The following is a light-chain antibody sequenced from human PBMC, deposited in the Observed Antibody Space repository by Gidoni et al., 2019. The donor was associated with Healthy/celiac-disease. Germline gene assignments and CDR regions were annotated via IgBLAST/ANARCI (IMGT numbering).Light chain of an antibody. CDR2: WAS. J-gene: IGKJ1*01. CDR3: QQYYSTPRT. CDR1: KSVFYSSNNKNY. Sequence: DIVMTQSPDSLAVSLVERATINCKSSKSVFYSSNNKNYLAWYQQKPGQPHKLLIYWASTRESVVPDRFSGSGSGTDFTLTISSLQAEDVAVYYCQQYYSTPRTFGQGTKVEIK. V-gene: IGKV4-1*01.